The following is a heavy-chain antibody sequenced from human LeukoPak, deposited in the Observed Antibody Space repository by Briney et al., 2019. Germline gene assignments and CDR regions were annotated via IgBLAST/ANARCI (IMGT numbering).Heavy chain of an antibody. CDR1: GFTVSSNS. Sequence: GGSLRLSCAVSGFTVSSNSMSWVRQAPGKGLEWVSFIYSDNTHYSDSVEGRFTISRDNSKNTLYLQMNSLRAEDTAVYYCARRAGAYSHPYDYWGQGTLVTVSS. CDR2: IYSDNT. V-gene: IGHV3-53*01. J-gene: IGHJ4*02. D-gene: IGHD4/OR15-4a*01. CDR3: ARRAGAYSHPYDY.